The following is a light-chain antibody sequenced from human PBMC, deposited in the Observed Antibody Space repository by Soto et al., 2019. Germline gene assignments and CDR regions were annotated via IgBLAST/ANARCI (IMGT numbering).Light chain of an antibody. CDR1: SCNIGAGYD. Sequence: QSVLTQPPSVSGAPGQWVTISCTGSSCNIGAGYDVHWYQQLPGTAPKLLIYGNSNRPSGVPDRFSGSKSGTSASLAITGLQAEDEADYYCQSYNSSLSGFVFGTGTKLTVL. CDR2: GNS. V-gene: IGLV1-40*01. J-gene: IGLJ1*01. CDR3: QSYNSSLSGFV.